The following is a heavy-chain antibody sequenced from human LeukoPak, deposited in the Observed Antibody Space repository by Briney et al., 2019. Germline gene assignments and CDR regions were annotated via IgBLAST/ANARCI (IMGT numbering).Heavy chain of an antibody. CDR1: GFTFSRNS. CDR2: ISSSTSYI. V-gene: IGHV3-21*01. CDR3: ARAGGSYYFDY. Sequence: GGSLRLSCAASGFTFSRNSMNWVRQVPGKGLEWVSSISSSTSYIYYADSVKGRFTISRDNAKNSLYPQMNSLRAEDTAVYYCARAGGSYYFDYWGQGTLVTVSS. D-gene: IGHD1-26*01. J-gene: IGHJ4*02.